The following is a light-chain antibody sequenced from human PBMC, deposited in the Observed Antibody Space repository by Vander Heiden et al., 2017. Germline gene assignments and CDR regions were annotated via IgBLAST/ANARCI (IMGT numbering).Light chain of an antibody. Sequence: QSVLTQPPSVSAAPGQKVTSSCSGSSSNIGSTYVSWYQQLPGTAPKLLIYDNNKRPSGMPDRFSGSKAGTSATLGITGVQTGDEADYYCGTWDTSLSVVVVGGGTKLTVL. V-gene: IGLV1-51*01. CDR1: SSNIGSTY. CDR2: DNN. J-gene: IGLJ2*01. CDR3: GTWDTSLSVVV.